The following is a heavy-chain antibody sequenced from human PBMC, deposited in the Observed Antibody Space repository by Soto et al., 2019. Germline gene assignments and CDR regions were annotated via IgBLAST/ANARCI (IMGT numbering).Heavy chain of an antibody. V-gene: IGHV1-18*04. CDR2: ISSYNGDT. Sequence: QVQLVQSGAEVKKPGASVQVSCKASGYTFTRYSINWVRQAPGQGLEWVGWISSYNGDTKYAQKFQGRVTLTTDTSTTTTYMDLRSPTSDDTAVYFCARGDSTGSPTGWFDPWGQGTLVTVSS. J-gene: IGHJ5*02. CDR3: ARGDSTGSPTGWFDP. CDR1: GYTFTRYS. D-gene: IGHD6-19*01.